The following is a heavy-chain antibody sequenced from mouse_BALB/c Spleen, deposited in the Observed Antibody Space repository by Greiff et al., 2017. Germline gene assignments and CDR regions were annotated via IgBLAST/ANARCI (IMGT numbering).Heavy chain of an antibody. V-gene: IGHV14-3*02. CDR3: AAPLYYGSSYDYFDY. CDR1: GFNIKDTY. Sequence: VQLQQSGAELVKPGASVKLSCTASGFNIKDTYMHWVKQRPEQGLEWIGRIDPANGNTKYDPKFQGKATITADTSSNTAYLQLSSLTSEDTAVYYCAAPLYYGSSYDYFDYWGQGTTLTVSS. D-gene: IGHD1-1*01. J-gene: IGHJ2*01. CDR2: IDPANGNT.